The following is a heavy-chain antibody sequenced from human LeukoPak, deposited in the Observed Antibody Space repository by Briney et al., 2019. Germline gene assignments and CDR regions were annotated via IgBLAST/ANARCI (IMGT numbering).Heavy chain of an antibody. J-gene: IGHJ6*03. V-gene: IGHV4-38-2*02. Sequence: SGTLSLTCTVSGYSISSGYYWGWIRQPPGKGLEWIGSIYHSGITYYNPSLKSRVTISVDTSKNQFSLKLPSVSAADTAVYYCARRGNWANYHHYYYMDVWGKGTTVTISS. CDR2: IYHSGIT. CDR3: ARRGNWANYHHYYYMDV. CDR1: GYSISSGYY. D-gene: IGHD7-27*01.